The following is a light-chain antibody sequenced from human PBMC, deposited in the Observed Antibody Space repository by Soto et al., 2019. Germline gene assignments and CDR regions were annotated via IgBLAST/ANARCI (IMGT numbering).Light chain of an antibody. Sequence: QPVLTQPPSVSGAPGQRVTISCTGSSSNIGAGYDVHWYQQLPGTAPKLLIYDNNNRPSGVPDRFSGSKSGASASLAITGLQAEDEADYYCQSYDSSLGGSVFGGGTQLTVL. CDR2: DNN. J-gene: IGLJ2*01. CDR1: SSNIGAGYD. V-gene: IGLV1-40*01. CDR3: QSYDSSLGGSV.